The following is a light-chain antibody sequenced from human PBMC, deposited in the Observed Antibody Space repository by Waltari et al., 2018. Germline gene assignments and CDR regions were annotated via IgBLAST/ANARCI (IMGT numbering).Light chain of an antibody. V-gene: IGLV2-14*01. CDR1: DSDVGAYDF. CDR3: SSYTTSSAPGV. Sequence: QSALTQPASVSGSPGQSITISCSGTDSDVGAYDFVSWYQPHPGKAPHLLIYEVSNRPSGISNRCSASKSGNTAALTISGLQAEDEADYYCSSYTTSSAPGVFGTGTRVTVL. J-gene: IGLJ1*01. CDR2: EVS.